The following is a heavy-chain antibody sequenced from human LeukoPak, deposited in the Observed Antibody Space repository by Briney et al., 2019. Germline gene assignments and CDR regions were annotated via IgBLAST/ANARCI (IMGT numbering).Heavy chain of an antibody. D-gene: IGHD2-15*01. CDR1: GGSISSSNW. CDR3: ARRYCSGGSCYSDNWFDP. J-gene: IGHJ5*02. Sequence: NTSETLSLTCAVSGGSISSSNWWSWVRQPPGKGLEWIGEIYHSGSTNYNPSLKSRVTISVDKSKNQFSLKLSSVTAADTAVYYCARRYCSGGSCYSDNWFDPWGQGTLVTVSS. V-gene: IGHV4-4*02. CDR2: IYHSGST.